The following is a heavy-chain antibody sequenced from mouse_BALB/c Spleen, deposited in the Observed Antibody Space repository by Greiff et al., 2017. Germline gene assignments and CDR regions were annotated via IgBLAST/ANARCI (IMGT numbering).Heavy chain of an antibody. D-gene: IGHD2-4*01. CDR2: IFPGSGNT. Sequence: QVQLQQSGPELVKPGASVKISCKASGYSFTSYYIHWVKQRPGQGLEWIGWIFPGSGNTKYNEKFKGKATLTADTSSSTAYMQLSSLTSEDAAVYFSATYEYGAMDYWGQGTSVTVSA. V-gene: IGHV1-66*01. J-gene: IGHJ4*01. CDR3: ATYEYGAMDY. CDR1: GYSFTSYY.